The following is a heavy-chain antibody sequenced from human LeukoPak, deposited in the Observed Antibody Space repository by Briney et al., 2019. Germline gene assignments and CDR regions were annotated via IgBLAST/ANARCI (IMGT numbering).Heavy chain of an antibody. CDR2: MSYDGSNK. Sequence: GTSLRLSCAASGFTFSGYAMHWVRQAPGKGLKWVAVMSYDGSNKYYVDSVKGRFTVSRDNSKNTLYLQMNSLRAEDTAVYYCAKDIYYDSSGYRGYFDYWGQGTLVTVSS. V-gene: IGHV3-30*18. CDR3: AKDIYYDSSGYRGYFDY. D-gene: IGHD3-22*01. CDR1: GFTFSGYA. J-gene: IGHJ4*02.